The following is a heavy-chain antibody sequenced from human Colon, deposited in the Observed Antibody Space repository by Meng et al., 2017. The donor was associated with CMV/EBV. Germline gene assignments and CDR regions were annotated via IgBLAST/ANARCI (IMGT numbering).Heavy chain of an antibody. Sequence: GGSLRLSCAASGFTFSSYEMNWVRQAPGKGLEWVAYISRGSSAIYYADSVKGRFTISRDNAKNLLYLQMTSLRAEDTAIYYCARDSNNSGRNYYYGLDVWGQGTTVTVSS. CDR1: GFTFSSYE. J-gene: IGHJ6*02. CDR2: ISRGSSAI. D-gene: IGHD1-20*01. CDR3: ARDSNNSGRNYYYGLDV. V-gene: IGHV3-48*03.